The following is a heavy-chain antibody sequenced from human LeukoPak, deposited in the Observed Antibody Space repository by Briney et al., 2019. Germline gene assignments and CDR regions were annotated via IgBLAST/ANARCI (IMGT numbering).Heavy chain of an antibody. D-gene: IGHD1-26*01. CDR1: GGSISSGGYY. CDR3: ARHYTQGRVGATSPPGH. V-gene: IGHV4-61*08. J-gene: IGHJ4*02. Sequence: PSETLSLTCTVSGGSISSGGYYWSWIRQPPGKGLEWIGYIYYSGSTNYNPSLKSRVTISVDTSKNQFSLKLSSVTAADTAVYYCARHYTQGRVGATSPPGHWGQGTLVTVSS. CDR2: IYYSGST.